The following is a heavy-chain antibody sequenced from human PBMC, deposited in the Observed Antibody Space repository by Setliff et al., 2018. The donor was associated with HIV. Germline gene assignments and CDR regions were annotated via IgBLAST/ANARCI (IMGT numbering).Heavy chain of an antibody. J-gene: IGHJ6*03. CDR1: GGSINNYY. CDR2: IYYIGST. V-gene: IGHV4-59*01. CDR3: ARVSSGDYYSEHYFYMDV. Sequence: LSLTCTVSGGSINNYYWSWVRQTPGKGLEWIGQIYYIGSTNYNPSLKSRVMISVDTSKNQFSLRLSSVAAADTAVYYCARVSSGDYYSEHYFYMDVWGKGTMVTVSS. D-gene: IGHD1-26*01.